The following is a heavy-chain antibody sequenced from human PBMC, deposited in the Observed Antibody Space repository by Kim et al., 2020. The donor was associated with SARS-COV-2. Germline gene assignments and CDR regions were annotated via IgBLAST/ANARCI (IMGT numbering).Heavy chain of an antibody. D-gene: IGHD6-6*01. CDR3: ARQSGIAARQVADF. Sequence: SETLSLTCNVSGASISSSSYYWGWLRQTPGKGLEWIGTIFHSGSTYYSPSLKSRLSISIDTSKSHFSLRLRSVSAADTGMYYCARQSGIAARQVADFWGQGTHVTVSS. J-gene: IGHJ1*01. CDR1: GASISSSSYY. V-gene: IGHV4-39*01. CDR2: IFHSGST.